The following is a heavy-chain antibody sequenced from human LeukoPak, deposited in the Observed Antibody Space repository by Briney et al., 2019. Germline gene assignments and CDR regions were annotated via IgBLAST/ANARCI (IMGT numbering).Heavy chain of an antibody. CDR3: AKDQNYYGSGSYYTDY. CDR2: ISYDGSNK. D-gene: IGHD3-10*01. CDR1: GFTFSSYA. J-gene: IGHJ4*02. V-gene: IGHV3-30*18. Sequence: GGSLRLSCEASGFTFSSYAMHWVRQAPGKGLEGAAVISYDGSNKYYADSVKGRFTISRDNSKNTLYLQMNSLRAEDTAVYYCAKDQNYYGSGSYYTDYWGQGTLVTVSS.